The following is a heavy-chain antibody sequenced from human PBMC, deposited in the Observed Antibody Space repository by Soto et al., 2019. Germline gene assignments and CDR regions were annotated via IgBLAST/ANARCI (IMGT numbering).Heavy chain of an antibody. Sequence: PSETLSLTCTVSGGSISSSSYYWAWVRQPPGKGLEWIGSVYYSGTTYYNPSLKSRVTISGDTSKNQFSLKLSSVTAADTAVFYCARLLHCETTSSYFYYWAQGTPVPVSS. V-gene: IGHV4-39*01. CDR2: VYYSGTT. D-gene: IGHD2-2*01. J-gene: IGHJ4*02. CDR1: GGSISSSSYY. CDR3: ARLLHCETTSSYFYY.